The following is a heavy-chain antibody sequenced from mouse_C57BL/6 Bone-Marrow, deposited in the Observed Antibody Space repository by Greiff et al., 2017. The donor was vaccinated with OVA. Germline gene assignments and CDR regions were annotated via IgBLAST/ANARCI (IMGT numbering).Heavy chain of an antibody. V-gene: IGHV5-12*01. CDR2: ISNGGGST. D-gene: IGHD6-1*01. J-gene: IGHJ2*01. Sequence: EVKVVESGGGLVQPGGSLKLSCAASGFTFSDYYMYWVRQTPEKRLEWVAYISNGGGSTYYPDTVKGRFTISRDNAKNTLYLQMSRLKSEDTAMYYCARPSERFYYFDYWGQGTTLTVSS. CDR3: ARPSERFYYFDY. CDR1: GFTFSDYY.